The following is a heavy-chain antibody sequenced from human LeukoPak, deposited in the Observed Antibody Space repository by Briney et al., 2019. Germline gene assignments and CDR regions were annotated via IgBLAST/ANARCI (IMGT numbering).Heavy chain of an antibody. D-gene: IGHD2-2*01. J-gene: IGHJ4*02. CDR2: ISGSGGST. CDR3: AIIVVVPAALDY. V-gene: IGHV3-23*01. CDR1: VFIYSSYA. Sequence: GGSLRLSCASCVFIYSSYAMSWVRQAPARGREWVSAISGSGGSTYYADSVKGRFTISTSNTKNTMYMQMNSLSAEDTAVYYCAIIVVVPAALDYWGQGTLVTVSS.